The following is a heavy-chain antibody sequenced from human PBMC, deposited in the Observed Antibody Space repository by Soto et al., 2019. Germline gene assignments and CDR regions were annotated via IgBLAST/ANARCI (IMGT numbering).Heavy chain of an antibody. CDR2: ISAYNGDT. D-gene: IGHD3-22*01. CDR1: GYTFRSYG. J-gene: IGHJ4*02. CDR3: ARDGSRYYDNIALIWFY. V-gene: IGHV1-18*04. Sequence: QIQLVKSGGEVKKPGASVKVSCKASGYTFRSYGISWVRQAPGQGLEWVGWISAYNGDTHYAPKFQDRITMTTQTSTDSAYMELRSLRLDDTAVYYCARDGSRYYDNIALIWFYWGQGSLVTVSS.